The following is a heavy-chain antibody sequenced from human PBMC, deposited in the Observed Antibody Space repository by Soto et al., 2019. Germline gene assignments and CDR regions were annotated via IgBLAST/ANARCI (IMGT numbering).Heavy chain of an antibody. D-gene: IGHD6-25*01. CDR1: GYSFTSSW. J-gene: IGHJ5*01. CDR3: ARGPYTSAWDWFDS. CDR2: IDPSDSHT. Sequence: SGESLKISCEGSGYSFTSSWINWVLQMPWKGLEWMGRIDPSDSHTNYSPSFQGHVTISADKSISTAYLQWSSLMASDSAMYYCARGPYTSAWDWFDSWGLGTPVPVSS. V-gene: IGHV5-10-1*01.